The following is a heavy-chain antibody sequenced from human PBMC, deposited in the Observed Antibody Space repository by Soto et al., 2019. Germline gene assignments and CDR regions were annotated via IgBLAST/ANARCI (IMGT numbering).Heavy chain of an antibody. D-gene: IGHD3-10*01. J-gene: IGHJ3*02. V-gene: IGHV3-30-3*01. CDR2: ISYDGSNK. CDR1: GFTFSSYA. Sequence: QVQLVESGGGVVQPGRSLRLSCAASGFTFSSYAMHWVRQAPGKGLEWVAVISYDGSNKYYADSVKGRFTISRDNSNNTLYLQMNGLGAEDTAVYSCAREFHLVLFGELLSHHDAFDIWGQGTMVTVSS. CDR3: AREFHLVLFGELLSHHDAFDI.